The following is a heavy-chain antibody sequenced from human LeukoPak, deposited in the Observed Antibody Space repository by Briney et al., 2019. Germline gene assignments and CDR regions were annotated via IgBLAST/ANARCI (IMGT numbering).Heavy chain of an antibody. J-gene: IGHJ4*02. CDR1: GFTFSSYS. D-gene: IGHD2-15*01. Sequence: GGSLRLSCAASGFTFSSYSMNWVRQAPGKGLEWVSGISWNSGSIGYADSVKGRFTISRDNAKNSLYLQMNSLRAEDTALYYCAKVQCSGGSCYWGYYFDYWGQGTLVTVSS. CDR3: AKVQCSGGSCYWGYYFDY. V-gene: IGHV3-9*01. CDR2: ISWNSGSI.